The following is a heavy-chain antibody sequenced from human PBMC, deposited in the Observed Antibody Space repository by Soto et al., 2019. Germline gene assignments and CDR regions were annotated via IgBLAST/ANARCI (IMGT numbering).Heavy chain of an antibody. CDR2: KNDFGRT. J-gene: IGHJ5*02. Sequence: QVQLQESGPGLVKSSETLSLTCTVSGASSSSYYWSWIRQPPGKGLEWIGYKNDFGRTIYNPSLKSRVTISLDTSKNQFSLKVTSVIAADTAVYYCARSFCRDAVRCNWFDPWGQGTLVTVSS. CDR1: GASSSSYY. D-gene: IGHD2-8*01. CDR3: ARSFCRDAVRCNWFDP. V-gene: IGHV4-59*01.